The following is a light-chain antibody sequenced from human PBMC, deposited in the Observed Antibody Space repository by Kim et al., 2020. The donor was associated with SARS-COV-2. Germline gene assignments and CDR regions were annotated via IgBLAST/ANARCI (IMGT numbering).Light chain of an antibody. CDR2: DAS. V-gene: IGKV1-5*01. CDR1: QSIISW. J-gene: IGKJ2*01. CDR3: QQYYTYPYT. Sequence: SASVGDRVTITCLASQSIISWLTWYQQKPGKAPKLLIYDASSLQSGVPSRFSGSGFGTEFTLTISSLQPDDFATYYCQQYYTYPYTFGPGTKLEI.